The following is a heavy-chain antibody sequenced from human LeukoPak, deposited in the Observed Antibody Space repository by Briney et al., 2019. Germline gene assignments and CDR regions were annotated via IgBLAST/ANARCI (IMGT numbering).Heavy chain of an antibody. V-gene: IGHV3-23*01. CDR2: ISGSGDRT. CDR3: AKRDNNDYYTGLHVFDI. J-gene: IGHJ3*02. CDR1: GFTFSSYA. Sequence: GGSLRLSCAASGFTFSSYAMTWVRQAPGKGPEWVSGISGSGDRTYYTDSVKGRFTISRDNSKNTLDLQMNSLRAEDTAVYYCAKRDNNDYYTGLHVFDIWAKGQWSPSLQ. D-gene: IGHD3-22*01.